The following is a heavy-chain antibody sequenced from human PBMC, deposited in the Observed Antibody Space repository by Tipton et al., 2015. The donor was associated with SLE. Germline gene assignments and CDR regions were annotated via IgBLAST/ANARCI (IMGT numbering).Heavy chain of an antibody. CDR2: MFNGGST. J-gene: IGHJ6*02. CDR3: ARGYFYYYYAMDV. CDR1: GGSISSDF. Sequence: TLSLTCSVSGGSISSDFWSWIRQPPGKGLQLIGYMFNGGSTNFNPSLKSRVTISVDTSKNQFSLRLSSVTAADTAVYYCARGYFYYYYAMDVWDQGP. V-gene: IGHV4-59*01.